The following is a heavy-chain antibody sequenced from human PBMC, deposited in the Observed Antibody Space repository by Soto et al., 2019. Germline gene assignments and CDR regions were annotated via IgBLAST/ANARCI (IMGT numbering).Heavy chain of an antibody. D-gene: IGHD4-17*01. CDR1: GGSISSYY. Sequence: SETLSLTCTVSGGSISSYYWSWIRQPPGKGLEWIGYIYYSGSTNYNPSLKSRVTISVDTSKNQFSLKLSSVTAADTAVYYCAREAEYGDPNYWYFDLWGRGTLVTVSS. CDR3: AREAEYGDPNYWYFDL. V-gene: IGHV4-59*01. CDR2: IYYSGST. J-gene: IGHJ2*01.